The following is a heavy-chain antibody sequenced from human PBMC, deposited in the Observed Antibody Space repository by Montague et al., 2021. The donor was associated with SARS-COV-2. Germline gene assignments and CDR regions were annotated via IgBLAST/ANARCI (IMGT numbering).Heavy chain of an antibody. Sequence: PALVKPTQTLTLTCTLSGFLLSTSGMRASWIRQPPGKALEWLARXDWDDDKFYSTSLKTRLTISKDTSKNQVVLTMTNMDPVDTATYYCARSYYDILTNYYDAFDIWGQGTMVTVSS. CDR1: GFLLSTSGMR. V-gene: IGHV2-70*04. D-gene: IGHD3-9*01. CDR3: ARSYYDILTNYYDAFDI. J-gene: IGHJ3*02. CDR2: XDWDDDK.